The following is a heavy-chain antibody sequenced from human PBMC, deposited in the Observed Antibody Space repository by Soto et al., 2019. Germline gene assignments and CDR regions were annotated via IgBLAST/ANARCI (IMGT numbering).Heavy chain of an antibody. CDR2: IYYSGST. CDR1: GGSISSSSYY. D-gene: IGHD3-3*01. CDR3: ASHTPSDFWSGPSLFDP. J-gene: IGHJ5*02. V-gene: IGHV4-39*01. Sequence: QLQLQESGPGLVKPSETLSLTCTVSGGSISSSSYYWGWIRQPPGKGLEWIGSIYYSGSTYYNPSLKSRVTISVDTSKNQFSLKLSSVTAADTAVYYCASHTPSDFWSGPSLFDPWGQGTLVTVSS.